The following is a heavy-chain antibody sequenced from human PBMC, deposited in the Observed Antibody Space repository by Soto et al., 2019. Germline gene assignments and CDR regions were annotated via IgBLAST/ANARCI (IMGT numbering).Heavy chain of an antibody. Sequence: QVQLQESGPGLVKPSQTLSLTCTVSGGSISSGHYYWSWIRQLPGKGLEWIGYINYSGTTYYNPSLKSRSNISIDTSKNQFSLKLSSVTAADAAVYYCARDSRWFADLGGALDYRGQGMLVTVSS. CDR1: GGSISSGHYY. CDR3: ARDSRWFADLGGALDY. D-gene: IGHD3-10*01. V-gene: IGHV4-31*03. J-gene: IGHJ4*02. CDR2: INYSGTT.